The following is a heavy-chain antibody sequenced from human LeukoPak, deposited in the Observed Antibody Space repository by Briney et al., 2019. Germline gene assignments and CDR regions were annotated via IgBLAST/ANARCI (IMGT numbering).Heavy chain of an antibody. Sequence: GGSLRLSCAAPGFNFNNFGMHWVRQAPGKGLEWVAIITFDGGNKYYIDSVQGRFTISRDNSKNTVYLQMDSLRPEDTAVYYCAKDKSYGSGIDHWGQGALVTVSS. CDR1: GFNFNNFG. D-gene: IGHD5-24*01. J-gene: IGHJ4*02. V-gene: IGHV3-30*02. CDR3: AKDKSYGSGIDH. CDR2: ITFDGGNK.